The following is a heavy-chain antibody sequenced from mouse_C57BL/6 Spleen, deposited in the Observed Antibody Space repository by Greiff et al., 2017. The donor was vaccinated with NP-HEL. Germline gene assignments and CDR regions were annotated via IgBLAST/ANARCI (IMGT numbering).Heavy chain of an antibody. CDR1: GFTFSDYG. CDR2: ISSGSSTI. V-gene: IGHV5-17*01. J-gene: IGHJ1*03. CDR3: ARDGYSWYFDV. D-gene: IGHD2-3*01. Sequence: EVKVVESGGGLVKPGGSLKLSCAASGFTFSDYGMHWVRQAPEKGLEWVAYISSGSSTIYYADTVTGRFTISRDNAKNTLFLQMTSLRSEDTAMYYCARDGYSWYFDVWGTGTTVTVSS.